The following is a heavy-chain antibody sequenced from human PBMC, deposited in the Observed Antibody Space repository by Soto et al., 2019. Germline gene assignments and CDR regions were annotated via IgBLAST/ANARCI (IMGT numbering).Heavy chain of an antibody. D-gene: IGHD3-16*02. Sequence: QVQLQQWGAGLLKPSETLSLTCAVYGGSFSGYYWRWIRQPPGKGLEWIGEINHSGSTNYNPSLKSRVTISVDTAKNQFSLKLGSVTAADTAVYYCARGYYDYIWGSYRRGSRLDYWGQGTLVTVSS. V-gene: IGHV4-34*01. CDR2: INHSGST. J-gene: IGHJ4*02. CDR3: ARGYYDYIWGSYRRGSRLDY. CDR1: GGSFSGYY.